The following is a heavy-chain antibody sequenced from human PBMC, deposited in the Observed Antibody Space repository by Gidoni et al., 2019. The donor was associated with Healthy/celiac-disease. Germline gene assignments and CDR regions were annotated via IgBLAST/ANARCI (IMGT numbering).Heavy chain of an antibody. CDR2: MNPNSGNT. CDR1: GYTFTSYD. CDR3: ARGLEYYYGSGSYYRWDAFDI. V-gene: IGHV1-8*01. Sequence: QVQLVQSGAEVKKPGASVKVSCTASGYTFTSYDINWVRQATGQGLEWMGWMNPNSGNTGYAQKFQGRVTMTRNTSISTAYMGLSSLRSEDTAVYYCARGLEYYYGSGSYYRWDAFDIWGQGTMVTVSS. J-gene: IGHJ3*02. D-gene: IGHD3-10*01.